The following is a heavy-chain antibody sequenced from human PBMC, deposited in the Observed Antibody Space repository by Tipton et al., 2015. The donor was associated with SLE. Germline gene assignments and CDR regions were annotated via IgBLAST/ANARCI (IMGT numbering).Heavy chain of an antibody. CDR2: INHSGST. Sequence: TLSLTCAVYGGSFSGYYWSWIRQPPGKGLEWIGEINHSGSTNYNPSLKSRVTISVDTSKNQFSLKLGSVTAADTAVYYCARGAAARHWFDPWGQGTLVTVSS. CDR1: GGSFSGYY. J-gene: IGHJ5*02. D-gene: IGHD6-6*01. CDR3: ARGAAARHWFDP. V-gene: IGHV4-34*01.